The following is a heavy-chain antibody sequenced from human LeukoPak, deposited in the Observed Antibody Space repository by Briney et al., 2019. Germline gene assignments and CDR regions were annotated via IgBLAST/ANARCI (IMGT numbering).Heavy chain of an antibody. J-gene: IGHJ5*02. V-gene: IGHV1-18*01. D-gene: IGHD4-23*01. CDR3: ARDYYGGNSVGADP. CDR2: ISAYNGNT. Sequence: ASVKVSCKASGYTFTSYGISWVRQAPGQGLEWMGWISAYNGNTNYAQKLQGRVTMTTDTSTSTAYMELRSLRSGDTAVYYCARDYYGGNSVGADPWGQGTLVTVSS. CDR1: GYTFTSYG.